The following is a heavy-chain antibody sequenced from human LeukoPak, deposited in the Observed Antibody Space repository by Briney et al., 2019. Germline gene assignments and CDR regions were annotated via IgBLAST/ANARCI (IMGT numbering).Heavy chain of an antibody. CDR1: GFYFANYA. CDR3: ARDLSGVTGYTYGRGIDY. Sequence: PGGSLRLSCAASGFYFANYAMSWVRQAPGKGLEWVSATVGGGSPNTYHADSVKGRFTISRDNAKTSLYLQMNSLRAEDTAVYYCARDLSGVTGYTYGRGIDYWGQGTLVTVSS. J-gene: IGHJ4*02. D-gene: IGHD5-18*01. CDR2: TVGGGSPNT. V-gene: IGHV3-23*01.